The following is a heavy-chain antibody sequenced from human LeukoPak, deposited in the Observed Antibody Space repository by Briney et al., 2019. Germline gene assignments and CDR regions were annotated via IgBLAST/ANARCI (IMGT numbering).Heavy chain of an antibody. J-gene: IGHJ4*02. CDR1: GFTFSSSS. Sequence: PGRSLRLSCAASGFTFSSSSMTWVRQAPGKGLEWRSYIHSTSSPIYYADSVKGRFTVSRDSAKNSLYLQMNSLTAEDTAVYYCGRGGSTGSWFNYWGQGTLVTVSS. V-gene: IGHV3-48*01. CDR3: GRGGSTGSWFNY. CDR2: IHSTSSPI. D-gene: IGHD6-13*01.